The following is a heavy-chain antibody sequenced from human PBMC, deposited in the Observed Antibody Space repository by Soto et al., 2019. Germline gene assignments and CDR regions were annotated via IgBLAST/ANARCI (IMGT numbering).Heavy chain of an antibody. CDR3: ARMSGFDP. CDR1: GFTFSGYW. Sequence: GGSLRLSCAASGFTFSGYWMTWVRQAPGKGLEWVANIKQDGSEKYYVDSVKGRFTISRDNAKNSLYLQMNSLRAEDTAVYYCARMSGFDPWGQGTLVTVSS. J-gene: IGHJ5*02. D-gene: IGHD3-3*01. CDR2: IKQDGSEK. V-gene: IGHV3-7*05.